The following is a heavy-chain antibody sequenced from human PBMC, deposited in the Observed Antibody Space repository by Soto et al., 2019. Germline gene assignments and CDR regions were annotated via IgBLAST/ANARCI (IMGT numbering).Heavy chain of an antibody. D-gene: IGHD3-3*01. CDR1: GFTFSSYA. J-gene: IGHJ4*02. V-gene: IGHV3-23*01. CDR3: AKDHDFWSGYSEGHFDY. CDR2: ISGSGGST. Sequence: GGSLRLSCAASGFTFSSYAMSWVRQAPGKGLEWVSAISGSGGSTYYADSVKGRFTISRDNSKNTLYLQMNSLRAEDTAVYYCAKDHDFWSGYSEGHFDYWGQGTLVTVSS.